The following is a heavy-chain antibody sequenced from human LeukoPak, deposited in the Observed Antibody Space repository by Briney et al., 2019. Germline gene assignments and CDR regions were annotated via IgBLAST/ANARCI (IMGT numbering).Heavy chain of an antibody. CDR3: ARGRRSYSSSSWPIDY. Sequence: GASVKVSCKASGYTFTSYDINWVRQATGQGLEWMGWMNPNSGNTGYAQKFQGRVTMTRNTSISTAYMELSSLRSEDTAVYYCARGRRSYSSSSWPIDYWGQGTLVTVSS. CDR1: GYTFTSYD. J-gene: IGHJ4*02. D-gene: IGHD6-6*01. CDR2: MNPNSGNT. V-gene: IGHV1-8*01.